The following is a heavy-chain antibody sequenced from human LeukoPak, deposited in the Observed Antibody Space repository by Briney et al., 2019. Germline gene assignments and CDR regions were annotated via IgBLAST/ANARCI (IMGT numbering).Heavy chain of an antibody. CDR3: ARDNPPTYYFDY. J-gene: IGHJ4*02. CDR2: IYYSGST. CDR1: GGSISSGGYY. Sequence: PSETLSLTCTVSGGSISSGGYYWSWIRQHPGKGLEWIGYIYYSGSTYYNPSLKSRVTISVDTSKNQFSLKLSSVTAADTAVYYCARDNPPTYYFDYWGQGTLVTVSS. V-gene: IGHV4-31*03.